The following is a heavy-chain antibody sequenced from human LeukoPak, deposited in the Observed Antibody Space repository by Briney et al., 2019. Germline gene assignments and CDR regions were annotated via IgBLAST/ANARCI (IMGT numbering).Heavy chain of an antibody. CDR1: GFTFSSYS. Sequence: GGSLRLSCAASGFTFSSYSMNWVRQAPGKGLEWVSAISGSGGSTYYADSVKGRFTISRDNSKNTLYLQMNSLRAEDTAVYYCAKDLNPRYYDFWSGYGPPDYWGQGTLVTVSS. CDR2: ISGSGGST. CDR3: AKDLNPRYYDFWSGYGPPDY. J-gene: IGHJ4*02. V-gene: IGHV3-23*01. D-gene: IGHD3-3*01.